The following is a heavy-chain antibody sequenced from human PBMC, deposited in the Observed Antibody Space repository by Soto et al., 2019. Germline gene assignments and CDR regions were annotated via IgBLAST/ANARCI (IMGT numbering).Heavy chain of an antibody. CDR3: ARQGRLDNWFDP. Sequence: ASVKVSCKAPGDAFTSYYLNWVRQAPGQGLEWMGVINPHGGSTKYAQEFQGQVTISADKSISTAYLQWSSLKASDTAMYYCARQGRLDNWFDPWGQGTLVTVSS. V-gene: IGHV1-46*01. CDR2: INPHGGST. CDR1: GDAFTSYY. J-gene: IGHJ5*02.